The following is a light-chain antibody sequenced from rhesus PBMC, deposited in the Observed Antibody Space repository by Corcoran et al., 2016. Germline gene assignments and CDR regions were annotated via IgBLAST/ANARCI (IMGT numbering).Light chain of an antibody. J-gene: IGKJ3*01. V-gene: IGKV6-55*01. CDR1: PSIGGT. CDR3: QQSSGFPFT. CDR2: YAS. Sequence: EIVLTQSPAFQSVTLKAKVTITCQASPSIGGTLYWYQQKPNQSPKPLIPYASQSISGVPVRFHGSGSGTDVTLTINNLEAEDAATYYCQQSSGFPFTFGPGSKLDIK.